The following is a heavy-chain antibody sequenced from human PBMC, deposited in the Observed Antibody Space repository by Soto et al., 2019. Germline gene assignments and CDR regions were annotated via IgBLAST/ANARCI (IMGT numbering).Heavy chain of an antibody. V-gene: IGHV3-11*01. D-gene: IGHD4-17*01. CDR1: GFTFSDYY. CDR3: AATTDYGDVGYFDL. J-gene: IGHJ2*01. Sequence: QVQLVESGGGLVQPGGSLRLSCAASGFTFSDYYMSWIRQAPGKGLEWVSYISSSGSTIYYADSVKGRFTISRDNAKISLYLQMNSLRAEDTAVYYCAATTDYGDVGYFDLWGRGTPVTVSS. CDR2: ISSSGSTI.